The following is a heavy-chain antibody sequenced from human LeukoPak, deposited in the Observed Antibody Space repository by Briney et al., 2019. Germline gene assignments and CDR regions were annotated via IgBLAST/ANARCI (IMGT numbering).Heavy chain of an antibody. CDR3: ARCTTGRTFGSLREIKRSREIDY. CDR1: GFTFSDYY. Sequence: GGSLRLSCAASGFTFSDYYMSWVRQAPGKGLEWVSSISSSSSNIYYADSVKGRITISRDNAKNSLYLQMNSLRVEDTAVYYCARCTTGRTFGSLREIKRSREIDYWGQGTLVTVSS. V-gene: IGHV3-21*01. CDR2: ISSSSSNI. D-gene: IGHD1-1*01. J-gene: IGHJ4*02.